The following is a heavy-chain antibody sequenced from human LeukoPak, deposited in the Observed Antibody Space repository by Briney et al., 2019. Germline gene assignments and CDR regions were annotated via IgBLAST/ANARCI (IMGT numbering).Heavy chain of an antibody. D-gene: IGHD4-23*01. CDR3: AKELRDGGFDY. CDR2: ISYDGSNK. CDR1: GFTFSRYG. Sequence: GRSLRLSCAASGFTFSRYGMHWVRQAPGKGLEWVAVISYDGSNKYYVDSVKGRFSISRDNSKNTLELQMNSLRGEDTAVYFCAKELRDGGFDYWGQGTLVTVSS. V-gene: IGHV3-30*18. J-gene: IGHJ4*02.